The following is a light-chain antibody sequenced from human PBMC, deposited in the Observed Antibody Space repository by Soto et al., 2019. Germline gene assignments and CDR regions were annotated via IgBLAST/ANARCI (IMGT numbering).Light chain of an antibody. Sequence: LQITHSPSILSASVGDRVTITCRASQTITNWLAWYQQKPGKAPRLLIYDASSLESWVPSRFSGSGSGTEFTLTISSLQSEDFATYYCQQYKSFWTFGQGTKV. J-gene: IGKJ1*01. V-gene: IGKV1-5*01. CDR2: DAS. CDR3: QQYKSFWT. CDR1: QTITNW.